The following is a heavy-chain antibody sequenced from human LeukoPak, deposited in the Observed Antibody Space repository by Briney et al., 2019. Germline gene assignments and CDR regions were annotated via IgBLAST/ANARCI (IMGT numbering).Heavy chain of an antibody. Sequence: GGSLRLSCAASGFNFDENDMHWIRQAPGKGPEWVSRISWDGDTTNYADSVKGRFTVSRDNKENSLFLQMNSLRGDDTALYYCTKGRSRANRYVLDDWGQETRVIVSS. CDR3: TKGRSRANRYVLDD. CDR2: ISWDGDTT. CDR1: GFNFDEND. D-gene: IGHD1-14*01. J-gene: IGHJ4*02. V-gene: IGHV3-43D*04.